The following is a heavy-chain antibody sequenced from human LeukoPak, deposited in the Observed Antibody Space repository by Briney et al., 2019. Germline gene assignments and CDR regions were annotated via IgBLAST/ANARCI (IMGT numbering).Heavy chain of an antibody. V-gene: IGHV3-15*01. CDR2: IKSKIDGGTT. CDR3: TTDLYYYSSGSYSY. D-gene: IGHD3-10*01. Sequence: GGSLRLSCAASGFTFSNAWMSWVRQAPGRGLEWVGRIKSKIDGGTTDYAAPVKGRFTISRDDSKNTLYLQMNSLKTEDTAVYYRTTDLYYYSSGSYSYWGQGTLVTVSS. CDR1: GFTFSNAW. J-gene: IGHJ4*02.